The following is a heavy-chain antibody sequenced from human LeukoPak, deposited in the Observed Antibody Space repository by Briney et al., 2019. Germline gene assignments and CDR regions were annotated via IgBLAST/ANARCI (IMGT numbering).Heavy chain of an antibody. J-gene: IGHJ5*02. V-gene: IGHV3-23*01. D-gene: IGHD6-19*01. CDR2: TSDSGGST. CDR3: AKGGEQWLVFDWFDP. Sequence: GGSLRLSCAASGFTFSNYAMSWVRQAPGKGLEWVSGTSDSGGSTYYADSVKGRFSISRDNSKNSLYLQMNSLRAEDTAVYYCAKGGEQWLVFDWFDPWGQGTLVTVSS. CDR1: GFTFSNYA.